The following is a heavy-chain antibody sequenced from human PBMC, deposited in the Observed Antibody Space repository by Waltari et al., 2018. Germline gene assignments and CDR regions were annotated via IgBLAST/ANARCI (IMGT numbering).Heavy chain of an antibody. Sequence: QVQLVQSGAEVKKPGSSVKVSCKASGGTFSSYALSWVRQAPGQGLEWMGGIIPIFGTANYAQKFQGRVTITTDESTSTAYMELSSLRSEDTAVYYCARDECSRLCYGSGRGAFDIWGQGTMVTVSS. D-gene: IGHD3-10*01. CDR3: ARDECSRLCYGSGRGAFDI. CDR2: IIPIFGTA. J-gene: IGHJ3*02. CDR1: GGTFSSYA. V-gene: IGHV1-69*05.